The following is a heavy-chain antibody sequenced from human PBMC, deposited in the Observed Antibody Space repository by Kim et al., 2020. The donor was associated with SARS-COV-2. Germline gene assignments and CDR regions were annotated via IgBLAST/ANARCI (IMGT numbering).Heavy chain of an antibody. CDR1: SVSISSISYY. CDR3: GRHLPA. CDR2: IYYSGST. Sequence: SETLSLTFTGSSVSISSISYYWGWVCQPLGKGLEWMGSIYYSGSTYDNPDLKSLVTIPVDTANNQCFLKLSTSTAADTAAYLCGRHLPAWGQ. J-gene: IGHJ1*01. V-gene: IGHV4-39*01.